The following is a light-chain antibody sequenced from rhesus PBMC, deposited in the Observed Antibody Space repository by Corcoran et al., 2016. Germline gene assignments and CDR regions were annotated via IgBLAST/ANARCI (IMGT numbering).Light chain of an antibody. CDR1: QGISSW. V-gene: IGKV1-22*01. J-gene: IGKJ1*01. CDR2: KAS. CDR3: QQYSSRPTWT. Sequence: DIQMTQSPSSLSASVGDTVTITCRASQGISSWLAWYQQKPGKAPKLLIYKASSLQRGVPSRFSGSGSGTDFTLTISSLQSEDFATYYCQQYSSRPTWTFGQGTKVEIK.